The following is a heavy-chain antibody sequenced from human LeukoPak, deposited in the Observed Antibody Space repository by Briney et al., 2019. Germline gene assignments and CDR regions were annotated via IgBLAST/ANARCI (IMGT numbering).Heavy chain of an antibody. CDR2: ISYDGSNK. D-gene: IGHD2-2*01. J-gene: IGHJ6*02. Sequence: PGRSLRLSCAASGFTSSSYAMHWVRQAPGKGLEWVAVISYDGSNKYYADSVKGRFTISRDNSKNTLYLQMNSLRAEDTAVYYCARDRRDCSSTSCYVGMDVWGQGTTVTVSS. CDR3: ARDRRDCSSTSCYVGMDV. V-gene: IGHV3-30*14. CDR1: GFTSSSYA.